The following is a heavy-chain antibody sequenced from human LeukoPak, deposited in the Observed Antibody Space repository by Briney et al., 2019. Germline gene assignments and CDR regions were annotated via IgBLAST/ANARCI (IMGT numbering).Heavy chain of an antibody. D-gene: IGHD2/OR15-2a*01. CDR2: INSRSNYI. J-gene: IGHJ4*02. CDR1: GFTFSNHN. CDR3: ARDKVSVIPALDY. V-gene: IGHV3-21*01. Sequence: GGSLRLSCEASGFTFSNHNMNWVRQAPGKGLEWDSSINSRSNYIYYADSVKGRFTISRDNAKESLYLQMNSLRAEDTALYFCARDKVSVIPALDYWGQGTLVIVSS.